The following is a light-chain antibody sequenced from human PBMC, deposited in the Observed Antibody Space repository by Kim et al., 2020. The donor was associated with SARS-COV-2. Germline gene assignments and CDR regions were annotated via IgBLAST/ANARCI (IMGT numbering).Light chain of an antibody. Sequence: ASVGERVTITCRASQSISNYLNWYQQKPGKAPSLLIFAASRLQRGVPSRFSGSGSGTDFTLTISSLQPEDFATYYCQQSYSAPFTFGGGTKVDIK. V-gene: IGKV1-39*01. J-gene: IGKJ4*01. CDR2: AAS. CDR1: QSISNY. CDR3: QQSYSAPFT.